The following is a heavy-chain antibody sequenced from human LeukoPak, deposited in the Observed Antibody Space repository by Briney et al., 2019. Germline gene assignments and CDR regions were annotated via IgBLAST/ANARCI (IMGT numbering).Heavy chain of an antibody. CDR3: ARIWPDL. Sequence: SETLSLTCTVSGDSISSGSFYWSWIRQAAGKGLEWIGRVSSSGRTTYNPSLKSRVTISVDTSKKQFSLRLNSVTAADTAVYYCARIWPDLWGRGTLVTVSS. CDR2: VSSSGRT. CDR1: GDSISSGSFY. J-gene: IGHJ2*01. V-gene: IGHV4-61*02. D-gene: IGHD3-10*01.